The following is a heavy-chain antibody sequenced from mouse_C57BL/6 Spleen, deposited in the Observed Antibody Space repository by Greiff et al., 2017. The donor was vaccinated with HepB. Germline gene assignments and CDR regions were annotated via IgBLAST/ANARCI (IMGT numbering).Heavy chain of an antibody. CDR1: GFTFSSYA. CDR2: ISDGGSYT. V-gene: IGHV5-4*03. CDR3: ARGDDYGSSGFDY. D-gene: IGHD1-1*01. Sequence: EVMLVESGGGLVKPGGSLKLSCAASGFTFSSYAMSWVRQTPEKRLEWVATISDGGSYTYYPDNVKGRFTISRDNAKNNLYLQMSHLKSEDTAMYYCARGDDYGSSGFDYWGQGTTLTVSS. J-gene: IGHJ2*01.